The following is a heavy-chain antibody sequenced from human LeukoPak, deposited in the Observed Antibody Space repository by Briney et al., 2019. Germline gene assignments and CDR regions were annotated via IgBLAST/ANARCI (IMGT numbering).Heavy chain of an antibody. D-gene: IGHD1-26*01. J-gene: IGHJ4*02. CDR3: ARPVEYSGSYYGEHYFDY. V-gene: IGHV4-39*01. Sequence: SETLSLTCTVSGGSISGSSYYWGWIRQPPGKGLEWIGSIYYSGSTYYNPSLKSRVTISVDTSKNQFSLKLSSVTAADTAVYYCARPVEYSGSYYGEHYFDYWGQGTLVTVSS. CDR2: IYYSGST. CDR1: GGSISGSSYY.